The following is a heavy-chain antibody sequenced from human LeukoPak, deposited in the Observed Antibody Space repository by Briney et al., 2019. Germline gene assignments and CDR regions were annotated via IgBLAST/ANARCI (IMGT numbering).Heavy chain of an antibody. J-gene: IGHJ6*02. D-gene: IGHD3-10*01. CDR2: VYGGDTT. CDR1: GFTFSSYS. V-gene: IGHV3-66*01. CDR3: ARDAHTGSGTYWGGVDYYYGLDV. Sequence: GGFLRLSCAASGFTFSSYSMNWVRQAPGKGLEWVSVVYGGDTTYYADSVKGRFTVSRDNSKNTLYLQMNSLRAEDTAVYYCARDAHTGSGTYWGGVDYYYGLDVWGQGTTVTVSS.